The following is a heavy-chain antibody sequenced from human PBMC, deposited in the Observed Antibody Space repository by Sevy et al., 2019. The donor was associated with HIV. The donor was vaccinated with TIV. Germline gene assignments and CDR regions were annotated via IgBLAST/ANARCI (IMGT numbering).Heavy chain of an antibody. J-gene: IGHJ1*01. CDR3: ARDSEMATWYFQH. D-gene: IGHD5-12*01. CDR2: ISYDGSNK. CDR1: GFTFSSYA. V-gene: IGHV3-30*04. Sequence: GGSLRLSCAASGFTFSSYAMHWVRQAPGKGLEWVAVISYDGSNKYYADSVKDRFTISRDNSKNTLYLQMNSLRAEDTAVYYCARDSEMATWYFQHWGQGTLVTVSS.